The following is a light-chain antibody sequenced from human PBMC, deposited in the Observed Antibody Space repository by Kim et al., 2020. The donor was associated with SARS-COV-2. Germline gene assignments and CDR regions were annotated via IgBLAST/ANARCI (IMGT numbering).Light chain of an antibody. J-gene: IGKJ5*01. CDR2: GAS. CDR3: QQYNNWPPLT. CDR1: QSVSSN. Sequence: SPGERATRSGRASQSVSSNLSWYQQKPGQAPRLLIYGASTRATVIPARFSGSGSGTEFTLTISSLQSEDFAVYYCQQYNNWPPLTFGQGTRLEIK. V-gene: IGKV3-15*01.